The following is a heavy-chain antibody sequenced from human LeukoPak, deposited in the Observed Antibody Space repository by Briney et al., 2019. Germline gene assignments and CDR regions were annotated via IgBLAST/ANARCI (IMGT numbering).Heavy chain of an antibody. J-gene: IGHJ4*02. V-gene: IGHV3-21*01. Sequence: GGSLRPSCAASGFTFSSYSMNWVRQAPGKGLEWVSSISSSSSYIYYADSVKGRFTISRDNAKNSLYLQMNSLRAEDTAVYYCATRVQAFDYWGQGTLVTVSS. CDR1: GFTFSSYS. CDR2: ISSSSSYI. CDR3: ATRVQAFDY. D-gene: IGHD4/OR15-4a*01.